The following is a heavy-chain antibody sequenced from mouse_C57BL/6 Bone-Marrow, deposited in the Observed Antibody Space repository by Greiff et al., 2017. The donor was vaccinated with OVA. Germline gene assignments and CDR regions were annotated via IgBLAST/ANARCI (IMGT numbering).Heavy chain of an antibody. J-gene: IGHJ4*01. CDR2: IDPSDSYT. Sequence: VQLQQPGAELVKPGASVKLSCKASGYTFTSYWMQWVKQRPGQGLEWIGEIDPSDSYTNYNQKFKGKATLTVDTSSSTAYMQLSSLTSEDSAVYYCARGRLRRAMDYWGQGTSVTVSS. D-gene: IGHD2-4*01. CDR1: GYTFTSYW. CDR3: ARGRLRRAMDY. V-gene: IGHV1-50*01.